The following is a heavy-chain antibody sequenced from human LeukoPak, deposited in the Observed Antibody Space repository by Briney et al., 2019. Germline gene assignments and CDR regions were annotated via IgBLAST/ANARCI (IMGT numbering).Heavy chain of an antibody. CDR3: ARASYYYGSGSGPRFDP. D-gene: IGHD3-10*01. J-gene: IGHJ5*02. CDR1: GGSISSYY. Sequence: SSETLSLTCTVSGGSISSYYWSWIRQPAGKGLEWIGRIYTSGSTNYNPSLKSRVTMSVDTSKNQFSLKLSSVTAADTAVYYCARASYYYGSGSGPRFDPWGQGTLVTVSS. V-gene: IGHV4-4*07. CDR2: IYTSGST.